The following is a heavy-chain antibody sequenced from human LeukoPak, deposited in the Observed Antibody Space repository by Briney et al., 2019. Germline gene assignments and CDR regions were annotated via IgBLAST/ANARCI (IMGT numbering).Heavy chain of an antibody. V-gene: IGHV3-48*02. D-gene: IGHD3-9*01. CDR2: ISSSSSTI. CDR1: GFTFSSYS. Sequence: PGGSLRLSCAASGFTFSSYSMNWVRQAPGKGLEWVSYISSSSSTIYYADSVKGRFTISRDNAKNSLYLQMNSLRDEETAVYYCARDQYDILTGYYVDYWGQGTLVTVSS. J-gene: IGHJ4*02. CDR3: ARDQYDILTGYYVDY.